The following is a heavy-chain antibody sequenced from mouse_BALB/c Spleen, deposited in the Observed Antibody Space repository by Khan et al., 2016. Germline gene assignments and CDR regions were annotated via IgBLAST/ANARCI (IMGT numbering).Heavy chain of an antibody. CDR1: GFDFSRYW. CDR2: INTDSSTI. V-gene: IGHV4-1*02. CDR3: ASTCCYIHV. J-gene: IGHJ1*01. Sequence: EVKLLESGGGLVQPGGSLKLSCAASGFDFSRYWMSWVRQAPGKGIEWIGEINTDSSTINYTPSLKDKLIMYRDNAKNTMYLQMSKVRSEDTALSCSASTCCYIHVWSAQTTVTVSS.